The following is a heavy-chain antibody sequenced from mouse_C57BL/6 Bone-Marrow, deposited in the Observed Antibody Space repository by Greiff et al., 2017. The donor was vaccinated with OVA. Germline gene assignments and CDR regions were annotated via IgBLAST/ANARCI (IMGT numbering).Heavy chain of an antibody. J-gene: IGHJ2*01. CDR2: IDPENGDT. D-gene: IGHD2-1*01. V-gene: IGHV14-4*01. CDR3: TSYGNFDY. Sequence: VQLQQSGAELVRPGASVKLSCTASGFNFKDDYMHWVKQRPEQGLEWIGWIDPENGDTEYASKFQGKATITADTSSNKAYLQLSSLTSEDTAVYYCTSYGNFDYWGQGTTLTVSS. CDR1: GFNFKDDY.